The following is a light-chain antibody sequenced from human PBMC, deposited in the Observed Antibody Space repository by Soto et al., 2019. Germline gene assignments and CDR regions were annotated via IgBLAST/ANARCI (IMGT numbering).Light chain of an antibody. CDR2: WAS. CDR3: QQYYLAPLT. J-gene: IGKJ3*01. Sequence: DIVMTQSPDSLAVSLGERATINCKASQRVLYRSDSKTCLAWYQLKPGQPPKLLIDWASARESGVPDRVSGSGSGTDFTLTINNLQAEDVAVYFCQQYYLAPLTFGPGTKVDIK. V-gene: IGKV4-1*01. CDR1: QRVLYRSDSKTC.